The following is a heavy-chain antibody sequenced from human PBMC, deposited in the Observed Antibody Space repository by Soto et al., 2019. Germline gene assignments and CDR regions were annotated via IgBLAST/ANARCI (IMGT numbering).Heavy chain of an antibody. D-gene: IGHD3-22*01. Sequence: GESLKISCKGSGHIFSNYWIGWVGQMPGKGLEWMGIIYPGDSDTRYSPSFQGQVTITVDKSINTAYLQWSRLKASDTAMYYCARQRLWGTSGYYYFENWGQGTLVTVS. CDR1: GHIFSNYW. CDR2: IYPGDSDT. V-gene: IGHV5-51*01. CDR3: ARQRLWGTSGYYYFEN. J-gene: IGHJ4*02.